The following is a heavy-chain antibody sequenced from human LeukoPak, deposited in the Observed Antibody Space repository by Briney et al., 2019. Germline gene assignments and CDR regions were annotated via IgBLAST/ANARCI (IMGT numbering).Heavy chain of an antibody. V-gene: IGHV4-59*01. Sequence: SETLSLTCTVSGGSISGNHWSWVRRPPGKGLEWIGYIYYSGSTNYNPSLKSRVTISVDTSKNQFSLKLRSVTAADTAVYYCARDQRTVRYYGMDVWGRGTTVTVSS. D-gene: IGHD4-11*01. CDR3: ARDQRTVRYYGMDV. CDR2: IYYSGST. J-gene: IGHJ6*02. CDR1: GGSISGNH.